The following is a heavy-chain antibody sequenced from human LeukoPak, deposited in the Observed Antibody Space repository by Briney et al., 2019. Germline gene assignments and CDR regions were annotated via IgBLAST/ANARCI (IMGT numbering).Heavy chain of an antibody. J-gene: IGHJ2*01. V-gene: IGHV4-59*12. Sequence: SETLSLTCTVSGGSISSYYWSWIRQPPGKGLEWIGYIYYSGSTNYKPSLKSRVTISVDTSKNQFSLKLRSVTAADTAVYYCARVAQKLERIVVAGTSEWRANWFFDLWGRGTLVTVSS. CDR2: IYYSGST. CDR3: ARVAQKLERIVVAGTSEWRANWFFDL. D-gene: IGHD6-19*01. CDR1: GGSISSYY.